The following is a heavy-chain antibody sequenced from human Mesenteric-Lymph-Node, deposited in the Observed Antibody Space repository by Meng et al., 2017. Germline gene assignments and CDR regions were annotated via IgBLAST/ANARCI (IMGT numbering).Heavy chain of an antibody. CDR1: GGSVSSYY. CDR2: IYTSGSF. V-gene: IGHV4-4*07. Sequence: SETLSLTCTVSGGSVSSYYWSWIRQPAGKGLEWIGRIYTSGSFNYNPSLKSRVTMSVDTSKNQFSLNLNSVTAADTAVYYCAREGVSGNYRPFDFWGQGTRVTVSS. J-gene: IGHJ4*02. D-gene: IGHD1-26*01. CDR3: AREGVSGNYRPFDF.